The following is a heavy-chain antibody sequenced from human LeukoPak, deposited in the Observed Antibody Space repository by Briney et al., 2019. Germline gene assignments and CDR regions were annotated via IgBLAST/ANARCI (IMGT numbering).Heavy chain of an antibody. Sequence: ASVKVSCKASGYTFTSYDINWVRQATGQGLEWMGWMNPNSGNTGYAQKFQGRVTMTRNTPISTAYMELSSLRSEDTAVYYCARGHRITMVRGVIGWFDPWGQGTLVTVSS. D-gene: IGHD3-10*01. CDR2: MNPNSGNT. CDR1: GYTFTSYD. V-gene: IGHV1-8*01. CDR3: ARGHRITMVRGVIGWFDP. J-gene: IGHJ5*02.